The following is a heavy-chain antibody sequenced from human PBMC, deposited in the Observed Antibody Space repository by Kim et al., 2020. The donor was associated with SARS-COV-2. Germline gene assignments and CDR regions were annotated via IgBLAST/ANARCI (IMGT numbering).Heavy chain of an antibody. CDR1: GGSISSSSYY. CDR2: IYYSGST. Sequence: SETLSLTCTVSGGSISSSSYYWGWIRQPPGKGLEWIGSIYYSGSTYYNPSLKSRVTISVDTSKNQFSLKLSSVTAADTAVYYCARQVNYGQLGGLNWFDPWGQGTLVTVSS. D-gene: IGHD6-6*01. CDR3: ARQVNYGQLGGLNWFDP. V-gene: IGHV4-39*01. J-gene: IGHJ5*02.